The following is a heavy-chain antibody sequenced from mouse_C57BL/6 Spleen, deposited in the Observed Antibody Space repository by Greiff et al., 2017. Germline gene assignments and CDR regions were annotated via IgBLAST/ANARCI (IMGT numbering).Heavy chain of an antibody. CDR3: ARADGDYDEGSAY. Sequence: QVQLKQSGAELARPGASVKLSCKASGYTFTSYGISWVKQRTGQGLEWIGEIYPRSGNTYSNEQFKGKATLTADKSSSTAYMELRSLTSEDSAVYFSARADGDYDEGSAYGGQGTLVTVSA. J-gene: IGHJ3*01. CDR1: GYTFTSYG. D-gene: IGHD2-4*01. V-gene: IGHV1-81*01. CDR2: IYPRSGNT.